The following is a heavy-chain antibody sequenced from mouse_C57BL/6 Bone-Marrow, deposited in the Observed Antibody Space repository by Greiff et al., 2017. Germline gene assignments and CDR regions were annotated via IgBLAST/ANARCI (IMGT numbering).Heavy chain of an antibody. CDR2: IDPSDSYT. D-gene: IGHD2-3*01. V-gene: IGHV1-50*01. Sequence: QVHVKQPEAELVKPGASVKLSCKASGYTFTSYWMQWVKQRPGQGLEWIGEIDPSDSYTNYNQKFKGKATLTVDTSSSTAYMQLSSLTSEDSAVYYCASYDWFAYWGQGTLVTVSA. J-gene: IGHJ3*01. CDR3: ASYDWFAY. CDR1: GYTFTSYW.